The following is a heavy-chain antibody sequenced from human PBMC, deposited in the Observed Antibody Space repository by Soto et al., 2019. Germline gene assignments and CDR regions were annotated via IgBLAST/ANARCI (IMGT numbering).Heavy chain of an antibody. CDR1: GDSVSSNSAA. D-gene: IGHD3-3*01. CDR2: TYYRSKWYN. Sequence: QTLSLTCAISGDSVSSNSAAWNWIRQSPSRGLEWLGRTYYRSKWYNDYAVSVKSRITINPDTSKNQFSLQLNSVTPEDTAVYYCARAPRSEWLLLDYYYYYGMDVWGQGTTVTVSS. V-gene: IGHV6-1*01. J-gene: IGHJ6*02. CDR3: ARAPRSEWLLLDYYYYYGMDV.